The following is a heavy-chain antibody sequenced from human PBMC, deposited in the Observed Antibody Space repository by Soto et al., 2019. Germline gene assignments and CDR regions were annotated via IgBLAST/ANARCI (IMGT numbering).Heavy chain of an antibody. D-gene: IGHD2-2*01. CDR1: GSTFSDYY. V-gene: IGHV3-11*01. J-gene: IGHJ5*02. Sequence: GGSLRLSCAASGSTFSDYYMSWIRQAPGKGLEWVSYISSSGSTIYYADSVKGRFTISRDNAKNSLYLQMNSLRAEDTAVYYCARYCSSTSCYGNWFDPWGQGTLVTVSS. CDR3: ARYCSSTSCYGNWFDP. CDR2: ISSSGSTI.